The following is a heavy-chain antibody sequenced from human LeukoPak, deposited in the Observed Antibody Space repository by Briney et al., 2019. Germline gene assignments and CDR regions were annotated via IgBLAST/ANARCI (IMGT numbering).Heavy chain of an antibody. CDR2: MSHNRGT. J-gene: IGHJ6*04. Sequence: SETLSLTCAVSGHSISTGYYWGWIRQPPGQGLEWIGNMSHNRGTYYNPSLKSRVTISMDTSKNQISLRLTSVTAADTAVYYCASYYASGVSAYNYYGMDVWGKGTTVTVSS. CDR3: ASYYASGVSAYNYYGMDV. CDR1: GHSISTGYY. D-gene: IGHD3-10*01. V-gene: IGHV4-38-2*01.